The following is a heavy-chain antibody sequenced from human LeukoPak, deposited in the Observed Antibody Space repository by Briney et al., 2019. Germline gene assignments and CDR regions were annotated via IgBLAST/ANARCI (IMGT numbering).Heavy chain of an antibody. Sequence: SETLSLTCSVSGGSINSGGFYWGWVRQSPGKGLEWIGSIRHTGTTFYNPSLKSRVSISIDTSKNQFSLKVTSVTAADTAVYYCARQDDQDHGDPNWFDPWGQGTLDIVSS. CDR1: GGSINSGGFY. V-gene: IGHV4-39*01. J-gene: IGHJ5*02. CDR3: ARQDDQDHGDPNWFDP. CDR2: IRHTGTT. D-gene: IGHD4-17*01.